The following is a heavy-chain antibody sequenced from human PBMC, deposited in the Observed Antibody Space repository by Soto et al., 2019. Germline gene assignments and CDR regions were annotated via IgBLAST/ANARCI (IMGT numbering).Heavy chain of an antibody. CDR2: IVVGSGNT. CDR1: GFTFTSSA. J-gene: IGHJ6*02. Sequence: SVKVSCKASGFTFTSSAVQWVRQARGQRLEWIGWIVVGSGNTSYAQKFQERVTITRDMSTSTAYMELSSLRSEDTAVYYCAAGELSVTTDYYGMDVWGQGTTVTVSS. D-gene: IGHD4-17*01. V-gene: IGHV1-58*01. CDR3: AAGELSVTTDYYGMDV.